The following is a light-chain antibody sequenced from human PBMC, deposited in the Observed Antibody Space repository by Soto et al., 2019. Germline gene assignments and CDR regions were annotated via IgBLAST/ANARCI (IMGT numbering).Light chain of an antibody. CDR2: EVS. J-gene: IGLJ1*01. CDR3: SSYTSSSTLYV. V-gene: IGLV2-14*01. CDR1: SSDVGVYNY. Sequence: QSALTQPASVSGSPGQSITISCTGTSSDVGVYNYVSWYQQHPGKAPKLMIYEVSNRPSGVSNRFSGSKSGNTASLTISGLQAADEADYYCSSYTSSSTLYVCGXGTKLTVL.